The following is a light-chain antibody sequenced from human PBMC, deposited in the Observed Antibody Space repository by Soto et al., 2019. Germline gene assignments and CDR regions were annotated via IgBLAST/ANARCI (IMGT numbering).Light chain of an antibody. V-gene: IGKV1-5*01. J-gene: IGKJ1*01. CDR2: DAS. CDR3: QQFKSSTCT. CDR1: PSIERY. Sequence: DIQMTQSPSTLSASVGDRVSITCRASPSIERYLAWYQQKPGKAPNLRIYDASSLERGVPSRVSGRGSGTEFTLNISSLQTDDFAAYYCQQFKSSTCTFGNGTKVEIK.